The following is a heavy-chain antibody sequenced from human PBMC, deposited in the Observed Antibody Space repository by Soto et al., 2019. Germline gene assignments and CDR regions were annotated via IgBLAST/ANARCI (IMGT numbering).Heavy chain of an antibody. J-gene: IGHJ4*02. CDR3: AKVVSKQWLKGRFDY. D-gene: IGHD6-19*01. CDR2: ISYDGSNK. V-gene: IGHV3-30*18. Sequence: QVQLVESGGGVVQPGRSLRLSCAASGFTFSSYGMHWVRQAPGKGLEWVAVISYDGSNKYYADSVKGRFTISRDNSKNTLYLQMNSLRAEDTAVYYCAKVVSKQWLKGRFDYWGQGTLVTVSS. CDR1: GFTFSSYG.